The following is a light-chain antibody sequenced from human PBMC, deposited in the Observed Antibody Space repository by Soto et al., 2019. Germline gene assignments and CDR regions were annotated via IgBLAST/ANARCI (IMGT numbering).Light chain of an antibody. CDR1: SSDVGAYKY. CDR3: CSYAGSGTWV. J-gene: IGLJ3*02. V-gene: IGLV2-14*01. CDR2: EVS. Sequence: QSALTQPASVSGSPGQSVTISCTGTSSDVGAYKYVSWYQQHPGKAPKLMIYEVSNRPSGVSNRFSGSKSGNTASLTISGLQADDEADYYCCSYAGSGTWVFGGGTKLTVL.